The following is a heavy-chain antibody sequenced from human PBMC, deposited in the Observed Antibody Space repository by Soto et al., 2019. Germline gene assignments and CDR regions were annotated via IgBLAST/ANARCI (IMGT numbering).Heavy chain of an antibody. CDR1: GYTFTSYA. J-gene: IGHJ6*02. CDR3: ASDGLSYYSGLDV. V-gene: IGHV1-3*01. Sequence: QVQLVQSGAEVKKPGASVKVSCKASGYTFTSYAMHWVRQAPGQRLEWMGWINAGNGNTKYSQKFQGRATITRDTHASTRYMEPSTLSSEATAVYYCASDGLSYYSGLDVWGQGTTVTVSS. CDR2: INAGNGNT.